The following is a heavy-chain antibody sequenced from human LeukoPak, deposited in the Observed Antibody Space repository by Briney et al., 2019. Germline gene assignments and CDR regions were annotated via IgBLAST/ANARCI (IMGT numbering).Heavy chain of an antibody. V-gene: IGHV4-59*08. CDR3: ASHTAGHGSGY. J-gene: IGHJ4*01. D-gene: IGHD5-24*01. CDR1: GASISSYY. CDR2: IYNSGST. Sequence: PSETLSLTCTVSGASISSYYRSWIRQPQGKGLEWIGHIYNSGSTRYNPSLKSRVAISVDTSNNQFSLNLNSVTVADTAVYYCASHTAGHGSGYWGHGILVTVSS.